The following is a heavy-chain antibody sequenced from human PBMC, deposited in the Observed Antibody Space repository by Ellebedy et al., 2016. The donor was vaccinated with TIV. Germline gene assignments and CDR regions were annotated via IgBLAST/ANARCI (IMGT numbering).Heavy chain of an antibody. Sequence: MPSETLSLTCAVYGGSFSGYYWSWIRQPPGKGLEWIGEITHSGSTNYNPSLKSRVTISVDTSKNQFYLNLSSVTAADTAVYYCPRGLARDYWGQGTLVTVSS. CDR2: ITHSGST. CDR1: GGSFSGYY. V-gene: IGHV4-34*01. J-gene: IGHJ4*02. CDR3: PRGLARDY.